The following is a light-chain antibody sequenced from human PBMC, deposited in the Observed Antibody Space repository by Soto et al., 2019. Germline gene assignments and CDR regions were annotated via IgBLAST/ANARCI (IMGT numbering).Light chain of an antibody. Sequence: EVVLTQSPATLSLSPGEGATLSCRASESVGSPNLAWYQQKPGQAPRLLFYDVSRRATGVPDRFSGSGSGADFTLTISRLEPEDFAVYYCQHYPTSPPFTFGPGTKVDIK. J-gene: IGKJ3*01. CDR1: ESVGSPN. CDR2: DVS. CDR3: QHYPTSPPFT. V-gene: IGKV3-20*01.